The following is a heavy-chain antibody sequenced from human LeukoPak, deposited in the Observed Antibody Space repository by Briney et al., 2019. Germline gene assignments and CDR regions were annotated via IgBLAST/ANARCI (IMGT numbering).Heavy chain of an antibody. Sequence: GGSLRLSCATSGFTFNNNATSWVRQAPGKGLEWVSSISSSSSYIYYADSVKGRFTISRDNAKNSLYLQMNSLRAEDTAVYYCARGIPTFDYWGQGTLVTVSS. V-gene: IGHV3-21*01. D-gene: IGHD6-13*01. CDR1: GFTFNNNA. CDR2: ISSSSSYI. J-gene: IGHJ4*02. CDR3: ARGIPTFDY.